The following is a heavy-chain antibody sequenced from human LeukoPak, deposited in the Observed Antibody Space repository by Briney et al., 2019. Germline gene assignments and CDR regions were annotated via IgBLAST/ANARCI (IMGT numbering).Heavy chain of an antibody. Sequence: GGSLRLSCAASGFTFSSYAMSWVRQAPGKGLEWVSAISGSGGSTYYADSVKGRFTIPRDNSKNTLCLQMNSLRAEDTAVYYCAKDPRRGYSYGYWDYWGQGTLVTVSS. CDR2: ISGSGGST. CDR3: AKDPRRGYSYGYWDY. J-gene: IGHJ4*02. CDR1: GFTFSSYA. V-gene: IGHV3-23*01. D-gene: IGHD5-18*01.